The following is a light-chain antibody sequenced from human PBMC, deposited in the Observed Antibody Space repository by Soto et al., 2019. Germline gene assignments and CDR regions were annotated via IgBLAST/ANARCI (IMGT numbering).Light chain of an antibody. V-gene: IGKV1-12*01. CDR1: QGISSW. Sequence: DIQMTQSPSSVSASVGDRVTITCRESQGISSWSAWYQQKPGKAPKILISDASTLQSGVPSRFSGSGSGTDFTLTISSLQPEDFATYYCQQANSFPITFGQGTRLEIK. CDR3: QQANSFPIT. CDR2: DAS. J-gene: IGKJ5*01.